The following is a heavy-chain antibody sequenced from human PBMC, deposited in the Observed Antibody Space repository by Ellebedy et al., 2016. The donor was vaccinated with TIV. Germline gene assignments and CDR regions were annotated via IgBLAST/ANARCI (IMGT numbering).Heavy chain of an antibody. CDR1: GGTFSSYA. D-gene: IGHD6-13*01. CDR3: ARDGTAYSSSWYGDY. CDR2: IIPILTIP. V-gene: IGHV1-69*10. J-gene: IGHJ4*02. Sequence: AASVKVSCKASGGTFSSYAISWVRQSPGQGLEWMGGIIPILTIPNYAQNFQGRVTITADKSTSTAYMELSSLRSEDTAVYYCARDGTAYSSSWYGDYWGQGTLVTVSS.